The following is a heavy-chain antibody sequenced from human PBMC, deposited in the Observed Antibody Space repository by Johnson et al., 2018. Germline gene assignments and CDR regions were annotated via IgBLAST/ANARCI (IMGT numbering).Heavy chain of an antibody. Sequence: VQLVESGGGLVQPGGSLRLSCAASGFTFDDYTMSWVRQAPGKGLEWVSAISGSGGSTYYADSVKGRFTISRDNSKNTLYLQMNSLRAEDTAGYYCARDRGMNIRGFDPRGQGTLVTVSS. J-gene: IGHJ5*02. V-gene: IGHV3-23*04. CDR1: GFTFDDYT. CDR2: ISGSGGST. CDR3: ARDRGMNIRGFDP. D-gene: IGHD3-10*01.